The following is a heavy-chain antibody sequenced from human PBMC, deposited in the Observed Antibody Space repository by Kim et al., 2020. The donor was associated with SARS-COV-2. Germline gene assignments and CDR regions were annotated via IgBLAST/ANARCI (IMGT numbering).Heavy chain of an antibody. CDR2: VSAYNGNT. V-gene: IGHV1-18*04. CDR1: GYSFTSYG. Sequence: ASVKVSCKASGYSFTSYGISWVRQAPGQGLEWMGWVSAYNGNTKYAQKIQGRVTMTTDTSTSTAYLELRSLTSDDTAVYYCAREGGDSIAVGNFDYWGQGTLVIVSS. D-gene: IGHD6-19*01. J-gene: IGHJ4*02. CDR3: AREGGDSIAVGNFDY.